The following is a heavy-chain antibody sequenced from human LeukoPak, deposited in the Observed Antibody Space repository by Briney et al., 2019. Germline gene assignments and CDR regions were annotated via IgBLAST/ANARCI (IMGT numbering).Heavy chain of an antibody. CDR3: ATTSYDFWSGYYPFDY. D-gene: IGHD3-3*01. Sequence: ASVKVSCRASGYTFTSYDINWVRQATGQGLEWMGWMNPNSGNTGYAQKFQGRVTMTEDTSTDTAYMELSSLRSEDTAVYYCATTSYDFWSGYYPFDYWGQGTLVTVSS. CDR2: MNPNSGNT. V-gene: IGHV1-8*01. J-gene: IGHJ4*02. CDR1: GYTFTSYD.